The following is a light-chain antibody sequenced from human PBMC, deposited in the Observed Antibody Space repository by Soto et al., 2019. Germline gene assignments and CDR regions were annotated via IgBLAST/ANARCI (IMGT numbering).Light chain of an antibody. CDR3: QQYDGLPT. CDR1: QDISNY. V-gene: IGKV1-33*01. J-gene: IGKJ5*01. Sequence: IPVTPAPSPLFASVRDQVTDTCQASQDISNYLNWYQQKPGKAPKVLIYDASNLGTGVPSRFSGSGSGTDFTFSISSLQPEDVATYYCQQYDGLPTFGQGTRLEIK. CDR2: DAS.